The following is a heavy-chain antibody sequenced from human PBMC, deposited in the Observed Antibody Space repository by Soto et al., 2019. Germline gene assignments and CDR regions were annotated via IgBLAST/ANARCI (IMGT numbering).Heavy chain of an antibody. CDR3: ARLDKSGHSNFDF. CDR1: GFTFNTYG. D-gene: IGHD3-22*01. Sequence: LRLSCAASGFTFNTYGMHWVRQAPGKGLEWVGVIWYDGSTEYYADSVRGRFTISRDNSKNTLYLQMSSLRVEDTAVYYCARLDKSGHSNFDFWGQGTLVTVSS. CDR2: IWYDGSTE. V-gene: IGHV3-33*01. J-gene: IGHJ4*02.